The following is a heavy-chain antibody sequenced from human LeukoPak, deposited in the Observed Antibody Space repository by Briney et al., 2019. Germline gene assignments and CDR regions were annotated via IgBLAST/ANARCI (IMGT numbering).Heavy chain of an antibody. CDR3: AKPPGCYNSGAVGY. CDR2: IWYDGTNK. CDR1: GFTFSSYG. D-gene: IGHD5-24*01. Sequence: PGGSLRLSCAASGFTFSSYGMHWVRQAPGKGLEWVALIWYDGTNKYYADSVKGRFTISRDNSKNTLYLQMNSLRVEDTAVYYCAKPPGCYNSGAVGYWGQGALVTVSS. J-gene: IGHJ4*02. V-gene: IGHV3-33*06.